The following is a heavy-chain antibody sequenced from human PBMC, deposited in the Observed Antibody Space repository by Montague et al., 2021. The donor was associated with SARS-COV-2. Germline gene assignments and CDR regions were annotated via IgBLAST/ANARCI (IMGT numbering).Heavy chain of an antibody. V-gene: IGHV2-5*02. CDR1: GFSLSTSGVG. CDR3: AHSRITMVRGVINYYGMDV. J-gene: IGHJ6*02. CDR2: XYWDDDK. Sequence: PELVKPTQTLTLTCTFSGFSLSTSGVGVGWIRQPPGKALEWLALXYWDDDKRYSPSLKSRLTITKDTSKNQVVLTMTNMDPVDTATYYCAHSRITMVRGVINYYGMDVWGQGTTVTVSS. D-gene: IGHD3-10*01.